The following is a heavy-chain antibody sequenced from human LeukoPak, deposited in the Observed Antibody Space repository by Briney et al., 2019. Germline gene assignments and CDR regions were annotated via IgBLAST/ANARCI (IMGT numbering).Heavy chain of an antibody. V-gene: IGHV1-46*01. J-gene: IGHJ5*02. D-gene: IGHD1-26*01. CDR3: ARDNSVGDNAWWFDP. CDR2: INPTGGST. CDR1: GYTYTSYY. Sequence: ASVKVSSKASGYTYTSYYMHWVRQAPGQGLEWMGLINPTGGSTGYAQKFQGRVTMTRDMSTSTDYIELSSLRSEDTAIYYCARDNSVGDNAWWFDPWGQGTLVTVSS.